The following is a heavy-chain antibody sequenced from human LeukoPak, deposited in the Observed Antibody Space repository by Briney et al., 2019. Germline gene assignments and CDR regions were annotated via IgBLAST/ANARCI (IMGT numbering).Heavy chain of an antibody. CDR1: GFTLSSSG. J-gene: IGHJ3*02. CDR2: ISHSGSL. D-gene: IGHD6-19*01. Sequence: GGSLRLSVAASGFTLSSSGMSWVRQAPGKGLEGVSSISHSGSLSYADSVKGRFTISRDNSMNTLFLQMSSLRAEDTAIYYCAKELTEMWLIDAFDIWGQGTVVTVSS. CDR3: AKELTEMWLIDAFDI. V-gene: IGHV3-23*01.